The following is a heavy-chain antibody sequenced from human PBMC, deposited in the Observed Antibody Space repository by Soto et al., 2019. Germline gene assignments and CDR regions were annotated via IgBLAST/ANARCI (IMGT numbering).Heavy chain of an antibody. CDR3: ARDTQFADILTGYPQRGGMDV. D-gene: IGHD3-9*01. CDR1: GVSISSGDYY. J-gene: IGHJ6*02. V-gene: IGHV4-39*07. Sequence: PSETLSLTCTVSGVSISSGDYYWSWIRQTPGKGLEWIGDIYHSGITNSNPSLRSRVTISVDKSRNQFSLRLKSVTAADTAVYYCARDTQFADILTGYPQRGGMDVWGQGTTVTVSS. CDR2: IYHSGIT.